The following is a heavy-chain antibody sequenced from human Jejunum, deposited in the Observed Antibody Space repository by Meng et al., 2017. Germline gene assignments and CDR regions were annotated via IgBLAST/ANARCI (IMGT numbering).Heavy chain of an antibody. Sequence: LVGCGGGLIQPGGSLRFPCAASGFAVSTSYMSWVRQAPRKGLGWVSVIYSGGNTYYADSVKGRFTISRDGSKNTLYLQMNSLRAEDTAVYYCARDWVAVAGWGQGTLVTVSS. CDR2: IYSGGNT. D-gene: IGHD6-19*01. V-gene: IGHV3-53*01. J-gene: IGHJ4*02. CDR1: GFAVSTSY. CDR3: ARDWVAVAG.